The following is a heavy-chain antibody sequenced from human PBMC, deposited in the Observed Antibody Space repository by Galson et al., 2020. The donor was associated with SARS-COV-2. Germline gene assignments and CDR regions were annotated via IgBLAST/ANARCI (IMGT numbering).Heavy chain of an antibody. Sequence: GESLKISCAGSGFTFSSSALHWVRQAPGKGLEYVSAISSNGGSTYYANSVEGRFTISRDNSKSTLYLQMDSLRLEDMAVYYCVKRSGSYWYYDLWGRGTLVTVSS. V-gene: IGHV3-64*01. D-gene: IGHD1-1*01. CDR1: GFTFSSSA. CDR2: ISSNGGST. CDR3: VKRSGSYWYYDL. J-gene: IGHJ2*01.